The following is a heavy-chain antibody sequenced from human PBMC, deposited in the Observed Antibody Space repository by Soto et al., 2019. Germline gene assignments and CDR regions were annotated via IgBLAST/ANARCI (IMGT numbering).Heavy chain of an antibody. D-gene: IGHD3-3*01. Sequence: ASVKVSCKASGYTFTSYGISWVRQAPGQGLEWMGWISAYNGNTNYAQKLQGRVTMTTDTSTSTAYMELRSLRSDDTAVYYCARDRPTNYYDFWSGPYYYYGMEVWGQGTTVTVAS. CDR2: ISAYNGNT. CDR3: ARDRPTNYYDFWSGPYYYYGMEV. J-gene: IGHJ6*01. CDR1: GYTFTSYG. V-gene: IGHV1-18*04.